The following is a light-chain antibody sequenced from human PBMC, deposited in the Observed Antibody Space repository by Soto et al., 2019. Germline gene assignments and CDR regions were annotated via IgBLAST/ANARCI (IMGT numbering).Light chain of an antibody. Sequence: DIVLTQCLGSLFLCPEERATVSCRASQSVPRSYLAWYQQRPGQAPRLLIYGTSTRAAGIPDRFSGSGSGTDFTLTISRLEPEDFAVFYCQQYGISITFGQGTRLEIK. V-gene: IGKV3-20*01. CDR1: QSVPRSY. J-gene: IGKJ5*01. CDR3: QQYGISIT. CDR2: GTS.